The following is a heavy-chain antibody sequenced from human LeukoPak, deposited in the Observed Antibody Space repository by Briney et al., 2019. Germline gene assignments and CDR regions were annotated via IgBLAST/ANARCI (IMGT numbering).Heavy chain of an antibody. CDR2: IYHSGST. V-gene: IGHV4-4*02. CDR3: ARAWVMDDYVWGSWLNWFDP. D-gene: IGHD3-16*01. Sequence: SGTLSLTRAVSGGSISSSNWWSWVRQPPGKRLEWIGEIYHSGSTNYNPSLKSRVTISVDESKNQFSLKLSSVTAADTAVYYCARAWVMDDYVWGSWLNWFDPWGQGTLVTVSS. J-gene: IGHJ5*02. CDR1: GGSISSSNW.